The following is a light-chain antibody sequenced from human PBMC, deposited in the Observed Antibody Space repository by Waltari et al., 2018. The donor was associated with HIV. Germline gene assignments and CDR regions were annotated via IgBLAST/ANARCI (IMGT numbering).Light chain of an antibody. J-gene: IGLJ2*01. V-gene: IGLV1-40*01. CDR3: QSYDSRLGVL. CDR1: HSTIRARYD. Sequence: QSVLTHPPSVSAAPGQRVTIPSTGRHSTIRARYDVHSYQQLPETAPKLLIYDNNNRPSGVPDRFSGSKSGTSASLAITGLQAEDEADYYCQSYDSRLGVLFGGGTKLTVL. CDR2: DNN.